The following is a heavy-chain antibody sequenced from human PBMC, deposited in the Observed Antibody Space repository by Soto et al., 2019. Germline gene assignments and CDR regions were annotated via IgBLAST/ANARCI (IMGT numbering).Heavy chain of an antibody. CDR2: IYQTGTI. CDR1: GDSIKNNW. D-gene: IGHD3-16*02. J-gene: IGHJ5*02. V-gene: IGHV4-4*02. CDR3: AGLHRRGAP. Sequence: QVQVQESGPGLVKPSGTLSLTCVVSGDSIKNNWWSWVRQPPGKGLEWIGEIYQTGTINYNPSLRSRVTISVDKSKNQLSLKVDSVTAADTAVYYCAGLHRRGAPRGQGTLVTVSS.